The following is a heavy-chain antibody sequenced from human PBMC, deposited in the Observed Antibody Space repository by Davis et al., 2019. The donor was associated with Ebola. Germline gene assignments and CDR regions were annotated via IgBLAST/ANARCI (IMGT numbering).Heavy chain of an antibody. CDR3: ARAPAVRYFDLNYFDY. Sequence: MPSETLSLTCSVSGGSISSGDYFWSWIRQPPGKGLEWIGFIYYSGSTYYSPSLKSRVTISVHTSKNQFSLKLSSVTAADTAVYYCARAPAVRYFDLNYFDYWGQGTLVTVSS. CDR1: GGSISSGDYF. J-gene: IGHJ4*02. CDR2: IYYSGST. V-gene: IGHV4-30-4*01. D-gene: IGHD3-9*01.